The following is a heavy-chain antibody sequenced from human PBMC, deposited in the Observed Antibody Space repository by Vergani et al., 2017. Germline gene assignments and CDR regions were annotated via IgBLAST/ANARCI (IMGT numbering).Heavy chain of an antibody. V-gene: IGHV3-30*03. CDR2: ISYDGTKK. CDR3: ATKSCCTPDCQIEYFRE. J-gene: IGHJ1*01. CDR1: GFTSSYYG. D-gene: IGHD2-21*02. Sequence: QVHLVESGGGVVQPGRSLRLSCVVSGFTSSYYGMHWVRQAPGKGLEWVAVISYDGTKKYYADSVKGRFTISRDNSKSTLYLQMNSLRTEDTAVYYCATKSCCTPDCQIEYFREWGQGTLVTVSS.